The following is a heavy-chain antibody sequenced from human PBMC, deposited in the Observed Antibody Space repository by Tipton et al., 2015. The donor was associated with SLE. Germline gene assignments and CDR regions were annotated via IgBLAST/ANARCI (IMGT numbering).Heavy chain of an antibody. Sequence: LRLSCTVSGGSINNTSSYWGFIRLPPGKGLEWIGSIYYSGITQYNPSLKSRVTISVDTSKNQFSLRLNSVSAADTAVYYCARGGVGGYDYFDFWGQGTLVTVSS. D-gene: IGHD5-12*01. CDR2: IYYSGIT. CDR3: ARGGVGGYDYFDF. J-gene: IGHJ4*02. CDR1: GGSINNTSSY. V-gene: IGHV4-39*07.